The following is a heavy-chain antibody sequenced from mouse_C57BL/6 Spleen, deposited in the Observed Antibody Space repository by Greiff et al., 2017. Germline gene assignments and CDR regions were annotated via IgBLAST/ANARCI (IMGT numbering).Heavy chain of an antibody. CDR1: GFTFSSYG. J-gene: IGHJ2*01. CDR2: ISSGGSYT. CDR3: ARQGGSSPYFDY. D-gene: IGHD1-1*01. V-gene: IGHV5-6*02. Sequence: DVKLVESGGDLVKPGGSLTLSCAASGFTFSSYGMSWVRQTPDKRLEWVATISSGGSYTYYPDSVKGRFTISSDNAKNTLYLQMSSLKSEDTAMYYCARQGGSSPYFDYWGQGTTLTVSS.